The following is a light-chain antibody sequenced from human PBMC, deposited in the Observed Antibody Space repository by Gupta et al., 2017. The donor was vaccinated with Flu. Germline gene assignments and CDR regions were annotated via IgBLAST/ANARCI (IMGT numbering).Light chain of an antibody. CDR3: SSYTSSSTYV. V-gene: IGLV2-14*01. CDR1: ISDVGGYNY. Sequence: QSALTQPSSVSGSPGQSITIACTGTISDVGGYNYVSGYQQHPGKAPKLMIYEVSNRPSGVSNRFSGSKSGNTASLTISGLQAEDEADYYCSSYTSSSTYVFGTGTKVTVL. CDR2: EVS. J-gene: IGLJ1*01.